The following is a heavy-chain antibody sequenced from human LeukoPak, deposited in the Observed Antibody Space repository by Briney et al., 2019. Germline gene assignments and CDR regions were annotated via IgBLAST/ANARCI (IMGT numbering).Heavy chain of an antibody. Sequence: PGGSLRLSCAASGFTFSSYSMNWVRQAPGKGLEWVSSISSSSSYIYYADSVKGRFTISRDNAKNSLYLQMNSLRAEDTAVYYCARASRARYCSSTSCYGMWGQGTLVTVSS. CDR3: ARASRARYCSSTSCYGM. V-gene: IGHV3-21*01. CDR2: ISSSSSYI. J-gene: IGHJ4*02. D-gene: IGHD2-2*01. CDR1: GFTFSSYS.